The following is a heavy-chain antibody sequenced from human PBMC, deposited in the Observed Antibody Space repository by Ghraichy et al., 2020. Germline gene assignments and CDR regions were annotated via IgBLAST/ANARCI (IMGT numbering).Heavy chain of an antibody. D-gene: IGHD3-10*01. V-gene: IGHV3-74*01. CDR2: INSDGSGT. Sequence: GESLNISCAASGFTFSIYWMHWVRQAPGKGLVWVSHINSDGSGTNYADSVKGRFTISRDNAKNTLYLQMNSLRAEDTAVYYCLRGGQTAGSFPPFDSWGQGTRVTVSS. CDR1: GFTFSIYW. CDR3: LRGGQTAGSFPPFDS. J-gene: IGHJ4*02.